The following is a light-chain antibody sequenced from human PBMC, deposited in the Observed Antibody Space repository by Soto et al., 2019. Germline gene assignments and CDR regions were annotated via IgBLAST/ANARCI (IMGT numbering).Light chain of an antibody. CDR3: CSYTSSTNYV. J-gene: IGLJ1*01. CDR2: EVS. V-gene: IGLV2-14*01. Sequence: QSVLTQPASVSGSPGQSITISCTGTSXDISIYNYVSWYQQHPSKAPKLIIYEVSNRPSGISNRFSGAKSGNTASLTISGLQVEDEADYYCCSYTSSTNYVFGAGTKVTVL. CDR1: SXDISIYNY.